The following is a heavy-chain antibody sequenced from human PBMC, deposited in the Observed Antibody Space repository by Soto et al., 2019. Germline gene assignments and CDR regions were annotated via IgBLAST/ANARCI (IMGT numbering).Heavy chain of an antibody. Sequence: QVQLVQSGAEVKEPGASVKVSCKASGYTFTNYGFSWVRQAPGQGLEWLGWISASSGNTNYAQKFLGRLTMTTERSTTTAYMELRSLRSDDTAVYYCARSPPVLAAAGTLGADWFDPWGQGTLVSVSS. D-gene: IGHD6-13*01. CDR3: ARSPPVLAAAGTLGADWFDP. J-gene: IGHJ5*02. V-gene: IGHV1-18*04. CDR2: ISASSGNT. CDR1: GYTFTNYG.